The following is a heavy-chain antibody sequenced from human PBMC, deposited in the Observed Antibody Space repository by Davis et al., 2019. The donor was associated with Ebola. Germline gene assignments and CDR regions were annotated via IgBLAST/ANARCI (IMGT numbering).Heavy chain of an antibody. V-gene: IGHV4-4*02. CDR1: GGSISSSNW. Sequence: MPSETLSLTCAVSGGSISSSNWWSWVRQPPGKGLEWIGEIYHSGSTNYNPSLKSRVTISVDTSKNQFSLKLSSVTAADTAVYYCARHWYSSSFGYYYGMDVWGQGTTVTVSS. CDR3: ARHWYSSSFGYYYGMDV. D-gene: IGHD6-6*01. J-gene: IGHJ6*02. CDR2: IYHSGST.